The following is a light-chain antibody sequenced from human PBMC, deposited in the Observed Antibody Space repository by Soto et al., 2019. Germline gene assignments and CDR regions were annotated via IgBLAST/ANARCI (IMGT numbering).Light chain of an antibody. CDR2: AAS. V-gene: IGKV1-39*01. J-gene: IGKJ1*01. Sequence: DIQMTQSPSSLSASVGARVPITCRASQTITSDLNWYQQRPGKAPKLLIYAASNLQSGVPSRFSGSGSGTDFTLTISRLQPDDIATYYCQQCHRYLTFGQGTKVDIK. CDR3: QQCHRYLT. CDR1: QTITSD.